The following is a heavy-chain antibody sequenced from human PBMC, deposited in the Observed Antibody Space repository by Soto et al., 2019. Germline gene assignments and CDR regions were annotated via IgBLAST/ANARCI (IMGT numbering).Heavy chain of an antibody. CDR2: ISSSSSYT. CDR1: GFTFSDYY. CDR3: ARDLHYYDSSGYYFDY. J-gene: IGHJ4*02. V-gene: IGHV3-11*05. D-gene: IGHD3-22*01. Sequence: PGGSLRLSCAASGFTFSDYYMSWIRQAPGKGLEWVSYISSSSSYTNYADSVKGRFTISRDNAKNSLYLQMNSLRAEDTAVYYCARDLHYYDSSGYYFDYWGQGTLVTVSS.